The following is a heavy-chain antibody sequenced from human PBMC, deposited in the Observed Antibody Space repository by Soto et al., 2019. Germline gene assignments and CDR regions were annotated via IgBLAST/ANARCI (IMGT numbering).Heavy chain of an antibody. D-gene: IGHD2-15*01. J-gene: IGHJ4*02. CDR3: ARDQRPYCSGGSCYSVDY. CDR2: IWYDGSNK. CDR1: GFTFSSYG. V-gene: IGHV3-33*01. Sequence: GGSLRLSCAASGFTFSSYGMHWVRQAPGKGLEWVAVIWYDGSNKYYADSVKGRFTISRDNSKNTLYLQMNSLRAEDTAVYYCARDQRPYCSGGSCYSVDYWGQGTLVTVSS.